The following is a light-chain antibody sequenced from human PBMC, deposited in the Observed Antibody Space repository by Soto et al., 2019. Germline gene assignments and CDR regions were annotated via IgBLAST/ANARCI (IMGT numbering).Light chain of an antibody. V-gene: IGKV3-15*01. CDR1: QSGSTN. J-gene: IGKJ1*01. Sequence: EIVMTQSPATLSGSPGERATLSCRASQSGSTNLAWYQQKPGQSARLLIYGASTRATGIPARFSGSGSGTEFTLTISSRQSDDFAVYYCQQYTNRPPWTFGQGTKV. CDR2: GAS. CDR3: QQYTNRPPWT.